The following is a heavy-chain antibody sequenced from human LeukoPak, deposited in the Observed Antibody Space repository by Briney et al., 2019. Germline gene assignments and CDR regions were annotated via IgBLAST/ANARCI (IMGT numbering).Heavy chain of an antibody. CDR3: AKDLGYSYGFSPGGY. Sequence: GGSLRLSCAASGFTFSSYGMHWVRQAPGKGLEWEAVISYDGSNKYYADSVKGRFTICRDTSKHPLYLQMNSLRAEDTAVYYCAKDLGYSYGFSPGGYWGQGTLVTVSS. CDR2: ISYDGSNK. CDR1: GFTFSSYG. J-gene: IGHJ4*02. V-gene: IGHV3-30*18. D-gene: IGHD5-18*01.